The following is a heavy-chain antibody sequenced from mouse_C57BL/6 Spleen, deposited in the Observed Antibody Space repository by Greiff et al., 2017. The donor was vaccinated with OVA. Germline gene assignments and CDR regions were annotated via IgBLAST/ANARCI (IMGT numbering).Heavy chain of an antibody. CDR2: ISSGGSYT. CDR3: ARQGSYRWYFDV. CDR1: GFTFSSYG. J-gene: IGHJ1*03. V-gene: IGHV5-6*01. Sequence: EVKLVESGGDLVKPGGSLKLSCAASGFTFSSYGMSWVRQTPDKRLEWVATISSGGSYTYYPDSVKGRFTISRDNAKNTLYLQMSSLKSEDTAMYYCARQGSYRWYFDVWGTGTTVTVSS. D-gene: IGHD1-1*01.